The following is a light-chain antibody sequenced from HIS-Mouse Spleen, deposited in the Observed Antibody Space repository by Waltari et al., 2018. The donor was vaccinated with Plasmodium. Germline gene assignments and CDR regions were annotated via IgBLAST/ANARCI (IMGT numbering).Light chain of an antibody. CDR1: SSDVGSYNP. CDR2: EGS. Sequence: HSALTQPPSVSGSPGQSITTSRTRTSSDVGSYNPASWYQQHPGKAPQLMIYEGSKRPSGVSNRFSGSKSGNTASLTISGLQAEDEADYYCCSYAGSSTWVFGGGTKLTVL. J-gene: IGLJ3*02. V-gene: IGLV2-23*01. CDR3: CSYAGSSTWV.